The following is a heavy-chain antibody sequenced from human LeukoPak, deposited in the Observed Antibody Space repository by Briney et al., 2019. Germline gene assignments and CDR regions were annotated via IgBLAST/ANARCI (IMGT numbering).Heavy chain of an antibody. CDR1: GGSISSYY. J-gene: IGHJ4*02. D-gene: IGHD2-15*01. Sequence: SETLSLTCTVSGGSISSYYWSWIRQPAGKGLEWIGRIYTSGSTNYNPSLKSRVTMSVDTSKNQCSLKLSSVTAADTAVYYCARARLRSRLYCSGGSCYVDYWGQGTLVTVSS. V-gene: IGHV4-4*07. CDR2: IYTSGST. CDR3: ARARLRSRLYCSGGSCYVDY.